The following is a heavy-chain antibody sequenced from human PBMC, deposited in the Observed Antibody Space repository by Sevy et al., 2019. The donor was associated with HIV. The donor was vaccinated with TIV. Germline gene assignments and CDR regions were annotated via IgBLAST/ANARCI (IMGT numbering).Heavy chain of an antibody. CDR1: GFTFSSYA. Sequence: GGSLRLSCAASGFTFSSYAMSWVRQAPGKGLEWVSAISGSGGSTYYADSVKGRFNISRDNSKNTLYLQMNSLRAEDTAVYYGAKDGEMYYYDSSGYSGIYFDYWGQGTLVTVSS. CDR2: ISGSGGST. J-gene: IGHJ4*02. CDR3: AKDGEMYYYDSSGYSGIYFDY. D-gene: IGHD3-22*01. V-gene: IGHV3-23*01.